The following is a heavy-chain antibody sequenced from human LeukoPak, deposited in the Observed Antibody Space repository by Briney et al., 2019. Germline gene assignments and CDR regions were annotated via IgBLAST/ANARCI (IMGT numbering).Heavy chain of an antibody. V-gene: IGHV4-34*01. CDR1: GGSISGYY. J-gene: IGHJ4*02. CDR2: INHSGST. CDR3: ARLRVRGVMKDY. Sequence: PSETLSLTCTVSGGSISGYYWSWIRQPPGKGLEWIGEINHSGSTNYNPSLKSRVTISVDTSKNQFSLKLSSVTAADTAVYYCARLRVRGVMKDYWGQGTLVTVSS. D-gene: IGHD3-10*01.